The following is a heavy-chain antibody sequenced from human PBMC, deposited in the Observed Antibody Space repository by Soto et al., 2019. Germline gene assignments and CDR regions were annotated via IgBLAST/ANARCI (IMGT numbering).Heavy chain of an antibody. V-gene: IGHV3-74*01. Sequence: GGSLRLSCAASGLTFNRYWMHWVRHAPGKGLVWVSHINTDGSNTNYADSVKGRFTISRDNAKSTLFLQMNSLRDEDTAVYYCAREFCSGGNCYTYYFDTWGQGIPVTVSS. CDR3: AREFCSGGNCYTYYFDT. CDR1: GLTFNRYW. J-gene: IGHJ5*02. CDR2: INTDGSNT. D-gene: IGHD2-15*01.